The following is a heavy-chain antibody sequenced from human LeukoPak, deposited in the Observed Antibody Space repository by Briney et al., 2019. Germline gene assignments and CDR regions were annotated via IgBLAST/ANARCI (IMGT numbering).Heavy chain of an antibody. CDR2: ISSSSSYI. D-gene: IGHD3-16*01. CDR3: ASSSSYGDSYYYYMDV. J-gene: IGHJ6*03. V-gene: IGHV3-21*01. Sequence: GGSLRLSCAASGFTFSSYSMNWVRQAPGKGLEWVSSISSSSSYIYYADSVKGRFTISRDNAKNSLFLQMNGLRAEDTAVYYCASSSSYGDSYYYYMDVWGKGTTVTVSS. CDR1: GFTFSSYS.